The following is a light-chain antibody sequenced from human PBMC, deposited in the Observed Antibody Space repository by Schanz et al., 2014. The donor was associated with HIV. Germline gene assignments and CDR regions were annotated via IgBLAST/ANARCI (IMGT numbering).Light chain of an antibody. J-gene: IGKJ4*01. V-gene: IGKV3-20*01. CDR3: QQCSNSPLT. CDR2: GAS. CDR1: QTVSSGS. Sequence: DIVLTQSPGTLSLSPGERAALSCRASQTVSSGSLAWFQQTPGQAPRLLIYGASTRATGIPDRFSGSASGTDFTLTISRLEPEDFAVYYCQQCSNSPLTFGGGTKVEIK.